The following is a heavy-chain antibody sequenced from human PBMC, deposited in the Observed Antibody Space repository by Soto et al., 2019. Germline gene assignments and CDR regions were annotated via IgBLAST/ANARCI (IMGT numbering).Heavy chain of an antibody. Sequence: PWGSLRLSWVASGFTFSNAWMSWVRQAPGRGLELVGLIKRKTDGVTTDYAAPVKGRFTISRHDSKNTLYLQMNSLKTEETAVYYCTTDTYVLRYLWGDGGDYYYGMDVWGQGTTVTVSS. CDR3: TTDTYVLRYLWGDGGDYYYGMDV. CDR1: GFTFSNAW. V-gene: IGHV3-15*01. CDR2: IKRKTDGVTT. D-gene: IGHD3-9*01. J-gene: IGHJ6*01.